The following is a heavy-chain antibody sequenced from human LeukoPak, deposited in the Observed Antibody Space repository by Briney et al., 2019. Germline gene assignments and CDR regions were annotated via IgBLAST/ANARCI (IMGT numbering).Heavy chain of an antibody. CDR3: ARLGGYYDSTPGDY. CDR1: GGSFSGYY. J-gene: IGHJ4*02. V-gene: IGHV4-34*01. Sequence: SETLSLTCAVYGGSFSGYYWSWIRQPPGKGLEWIGEINYSGSTNYNPSLKSRVTISVDTSKNQFSLKLSSVTAADTAVYYCARLGGYYDSTPGDYWGQGTLVTVSS. D-gene: IGHD3-22*01. CDR2: INYSGST.